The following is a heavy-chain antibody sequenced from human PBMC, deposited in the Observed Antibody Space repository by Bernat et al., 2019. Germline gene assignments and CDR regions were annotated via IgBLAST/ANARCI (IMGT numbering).Heavy chain of an antibody. CDR3: VRSVSGAAGFFDS. Sequence: EVKLVESGGGLIQPGGPLRLSCAASGFTFSGDWMHWVRQVPGKGLVWVSRINGDGTITDYADSVKGLFTISSDNAKNTLYLQMNSLRVEDTAVYYCVRSVSGAAGFFDSWGPASLVTVSS. J-gene: IGHJ4*02. V-gene: IGHV3-74*01. CDR2: INGDGTIT. D-gene: IGHD5/OR15-5a*01. CDR1: GFTFSGDW.